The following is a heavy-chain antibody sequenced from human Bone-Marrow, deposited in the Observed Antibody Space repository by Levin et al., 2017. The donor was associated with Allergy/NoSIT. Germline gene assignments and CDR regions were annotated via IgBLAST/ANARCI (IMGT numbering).Heavy chain of an antibody. D-gene: IGHD6-19*01. CDR1: GFTFSDYY. V-gene: IGHV3-11*01. CDR3: AMESRGWLEGVDY. CDR2: ISSSGNAI. J-gene: IGHJ4*02. Sequence: GESLKISCVASGFTFSDYYMTWIRQAPGKGLEWVSYISSSGNAIYYADSVKGRFTISRDNAKNSLFLQINSLRVDDTAVYYCAMESRGWLEGVDYWGQGTLVTVSS.